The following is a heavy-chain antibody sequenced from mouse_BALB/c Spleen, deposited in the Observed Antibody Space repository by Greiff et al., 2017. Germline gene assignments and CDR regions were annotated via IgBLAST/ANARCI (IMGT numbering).Heavy chain of an antibody. D-gene: IGHD2-1*01. CDR1: GFSLTGYG. CDR2: IWGDGST. Sequence: VKLMESGPGLVAPSQSLSITCTVSGFSLTGYGVNWVRQPPGKGLEWLGMIWGDGSTDYNSALKSRLSISKDNSKSQVFLKMNSLQTDDTARYYCARDGGNYLAWFAYWGQGTLVTVSA. V-gene: IGHV2-6-7*01. J-gene: IGHJ3*01. CDR3: ARDGGNYLAWFAY.